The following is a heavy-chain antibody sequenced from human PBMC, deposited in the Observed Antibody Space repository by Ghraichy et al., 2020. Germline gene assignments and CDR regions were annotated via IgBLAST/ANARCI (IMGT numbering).Heavy chain of an antibody. CDR2: INRSGDT. CDR3: AREGLKGYDFWSGYRDV. Sequence: ETLSLTCAVYGGSFSGYYWSWIRQPPGKGLEWIGEINRSGDTNYNPSLKSRVTISVDTSQNQFSLKMTSVTAADTAVYYCAREGLKGYDFWSGYRDVWGQGTTVTVSS. CDR1: GGSFSGYY. D-gene: IGHD3-3*01. V-gene: IGHV4-34*01. J-gene: IGHJ6*02.